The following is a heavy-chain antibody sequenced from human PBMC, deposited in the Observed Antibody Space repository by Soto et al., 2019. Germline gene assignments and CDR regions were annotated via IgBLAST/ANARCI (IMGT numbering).Heavy chain of an antibody. V-gene: IGHV3-15*01. Sequence: GGSLRLSCAASGFTFSNAWMSWVRQAPGKGLEWAGRIKSKTDGGTTDYAAPVKGRFTISRDDSKNTLYLQMNSLKTEDTAVYYCTLRARPSDYWGQGTLVTVSS. J-gene: IGHJ4*02. CDR3: TLRARPSDY. CDR1: GFTFSNAW. D-gene: IGHD3-3*01. CDR2: IKSKTDGGTT.